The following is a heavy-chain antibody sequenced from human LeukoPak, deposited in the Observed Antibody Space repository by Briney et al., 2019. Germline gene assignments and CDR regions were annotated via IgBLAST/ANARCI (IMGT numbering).Heavy chain of an antibody. Sequence: GASVKVSCKASGYTFTGYYMHWVRQAPGQGLEWMGWINPNSGGTNYAQKFQGRVTMTRDTSISTAYTELSRLRSDDTAVYYCARPLLGCSSGSCYSDWFDPWGQGTLVTVSS. CDR1: GYTFTGYY. CDR3: ARPLLGCSSGSCYSDWFDP. J-gene: IGHJ5*02. V-gene: IGHV1-2*02. CDR2: INPNSGGT. D-gene: IGHD2-15*01.